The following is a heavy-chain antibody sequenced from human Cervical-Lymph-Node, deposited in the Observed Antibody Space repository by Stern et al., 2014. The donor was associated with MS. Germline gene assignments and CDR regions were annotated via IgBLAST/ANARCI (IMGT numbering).Heavy chain of an antibody. CDR1: GKTLSKVS. Sequence: DQLVESGAEVQQPGASVRVSCQVSGKTLSKVSMHWVRQAPGKGLEWVAAVDPEDGKKIFAQKFQGRVTLTEDTSTDTAYMELSGLRSDDTAVYYCAANFGLGTYYFAGHWGQGTLITVSS. D-gene: IGHD3-10*01. CDR2: VDPEDGKK. V-gene: IGHV1-24*01. CDR3: AANFGLGTYYFAGH. J-gene: IGHJ4*02.